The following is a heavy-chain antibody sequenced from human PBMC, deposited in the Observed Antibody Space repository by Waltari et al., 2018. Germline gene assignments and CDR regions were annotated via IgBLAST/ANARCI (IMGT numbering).Heavy chain of an antibody. CDR3: ARGAAYSRFDY. CDR1: GFTLSSYG. J-gene: IGHJ4*02. D-gene: IGHD5-18*01. CDR2: IRGSGGNT. V-gene: IGHV3-23*04. Sequence: EVQLVESGGGLVQPGGSLRLSCAASGFTLSSYGMNWVRQAAGKGLEWVSGIRGSGGNTYYADSVKGRFTISRDNSKSTLSLQMNSVRADDTAVYYCARGAAYSRFDYWGQGTLVIVSS.